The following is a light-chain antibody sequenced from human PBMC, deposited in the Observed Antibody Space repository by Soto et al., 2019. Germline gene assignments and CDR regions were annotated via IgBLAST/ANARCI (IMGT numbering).Light chain of an antibody. CDR2: YDD. CDR1: SSNIGNNA. CDR3: AAWDDSLNGYV. V-gene: IGLV1-36*01. J-gene: IGLJ1*01. Sequence: QSVLTQPPSVSEAPRRRVTISCSGSSSNIGNNAVNWYQQLPGKAPKLLIYYDDLLPSGVSDRFSGSKSGTSASLAISGLQSEDEADYYCAAWDDSLNGYVFGTGAQLTVL.